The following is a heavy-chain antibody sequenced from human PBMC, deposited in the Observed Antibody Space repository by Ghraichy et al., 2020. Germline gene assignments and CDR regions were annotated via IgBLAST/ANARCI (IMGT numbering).Heavy chain of an antibody. D-gene: IGHD4-17*01. CDR3: ARLRYGDRTNYFDY. J-gene: IGHJ4*02. CDR2: IYYSGST. Sequence: LNISCTVSGGSISSTSYYWGWIRQPPGKGLEWIGSIYYSGSTYYNPSLKSRVTVSVDTSKNQFSLKLSSVTAADTAVYYCARLRYGDRTNYFDYWGQGTLVTVSS. CDR1: GGSISSTSYY. V-gene: IGHV4-39*01.